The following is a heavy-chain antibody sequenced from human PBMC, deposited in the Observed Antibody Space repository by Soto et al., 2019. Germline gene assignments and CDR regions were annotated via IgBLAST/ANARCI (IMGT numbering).Heavy chain of an antibody. Sequence: ASVKVSCKASGYTFTSYYMHWVRQAPGQGLEWMGIINPSGGSTSYAQKFQGRVTMTRDTSTSTVYMELSSLRSEDTAVYYCARDLFSITGTPYYYYGMDVWGQGTTVTVSS. V-gene: IGHV1-46*01. CDR1: GYTFTSYY. CDR3: ARDLFSITGTPYYYYGMDV. J-gene: IGHJ6*02. D-gene: IGHD1-20*01. CDR2: INPSGGST.